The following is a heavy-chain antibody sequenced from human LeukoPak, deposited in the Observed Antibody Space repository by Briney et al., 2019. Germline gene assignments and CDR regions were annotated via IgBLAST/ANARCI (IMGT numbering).Heavy chain of an antibody. CDR1: GYSISSGYY. Sequence: PSETLSLTCVVSGYSISSGYYWGWIRQPPGKGLEWIGSIYHSGSTYYNPSLKSRVTISLDTSKNHFSLKLTSVTAADTAVYYCARHDGDCSNTSCLNWFDPWGQGTLVTVS. V-gene: IGHV4-38-2*01. D-gene: IGHD2-2*01. J-gene: IGHJ5*02. CDR2: IYHSGST. CDR3: ARHDGDCSNTSCLNWFDP.